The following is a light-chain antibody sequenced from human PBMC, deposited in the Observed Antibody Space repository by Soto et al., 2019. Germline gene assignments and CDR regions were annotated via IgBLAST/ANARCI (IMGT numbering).Light chain of an antibody. V-gene: IGKV1-6*01. CDR3: QQYNSHRRT. Sequence: AIHMTQSPSSLSASEGDRVTITCRASQGIRNDLGWYQQKPGKAPKLLIYAASSLQSGVPSRFSGSGSGTDFTLTISSLQPEDFATYYCQQYNSHRRTFGQGTKVDIK. CDR2: AAS. CDR1: QGIRND. J-gene: IGKJ1*01.